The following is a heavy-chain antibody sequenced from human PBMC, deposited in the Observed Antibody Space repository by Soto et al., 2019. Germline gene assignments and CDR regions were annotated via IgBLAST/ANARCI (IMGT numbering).Heavy chain of an antibody. V-gene: IGHV1-58*01. Sequence: GASVKVSCKASGFTFTSSAVQWVRQARGQRLEWIGWIVVVSGNTNYAQKFQERVTITRDMSTSTAYMELSSLRSEDTAVYYCAAAKLYGDGAEYFQHWGQGTLVTSPQ. CDR2: IVVVSGNT. J-gene: IGHJ1*01. D-gene: IGHD4-17*01. CDR3: AAAKLYGDGAEYFQH. CDR1: GFTFTSSA.